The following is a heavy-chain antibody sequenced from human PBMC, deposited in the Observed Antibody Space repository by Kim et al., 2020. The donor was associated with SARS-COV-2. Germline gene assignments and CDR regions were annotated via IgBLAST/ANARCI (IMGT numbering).Heavy chain of an antibody. D-gene: IGHD3-22*01. Sequence: SETLSLTCTVSGGSISSGGYYWSWIRQHPGKGLEWIGYIYYSGSTYYNPSLKSRVTISVDTSKNQFSLKLSSVTAADTAVYYCARAKQGGMIVVVIREFDYWGQGTLVTGSS. CDR2: IYYSGST. V-gene: IGHV4-31*03. J-gene: IGHJ4*02. CDR3: ARAKQGGMIVVVIREFDY. CDR1: GGSISSGGYY.